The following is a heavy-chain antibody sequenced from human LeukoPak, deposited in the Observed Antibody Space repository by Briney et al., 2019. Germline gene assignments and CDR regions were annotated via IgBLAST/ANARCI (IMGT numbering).Heavy chain of an antibody. Sequence: SETLSLTCTVSGGSISSYYWSWIRQPPGKGLGWIGTISYSGSTYYNPSLQSRVTISVDTSKNQFSLELGSVTAADTAVYYCARGSRRLADFHYWGQGTLVTVSS. V-gene: IGHV4-39*01. CDR1: GGSISSYY. CDR3: ARGSRRLADFHY. J-gene: IGHJ4*02. D-gene: IGHD1-26*01. CDR2: ISYSGST.